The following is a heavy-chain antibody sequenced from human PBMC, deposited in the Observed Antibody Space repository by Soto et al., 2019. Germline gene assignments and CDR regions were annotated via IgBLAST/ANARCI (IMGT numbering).Heavy chain of an antibody. J-gene: IGHJ4*02. CDR1: GDSISSADYY. D-gene: IGHD3-16*02. V-gene: IGHV4-30-4*01. Sequence: PSETLSLTCTVSGDSISSADYYWSWIRQTPGKGLEWIGHIFYSGTTYYNPSLKSRLTISVDTSKNQFSLKLSSVTAADTAVYYCARIRLGELSFVYWGQGTLGTVST. CDR2: IFYSGTT. CDR3: ARIRLGELSFVY.